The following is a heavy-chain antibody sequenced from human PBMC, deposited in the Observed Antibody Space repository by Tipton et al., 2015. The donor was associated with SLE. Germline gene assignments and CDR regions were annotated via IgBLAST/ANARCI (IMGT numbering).Heavy chain of an antibody. V-gene: IGHV4-59*11. CDR2: VFYTGST. J-gene: IGHJ3*02. Sequence: TLSLTCTVSGYSISGHYWTWIRQPPGKGLEYVGDVFYTGSTTYNPSLRSRVTISVDTSKNQFSLKLTSVTAADTAVYYCARSLKGAFDMWGQGTMVTVSS. CDR3: ARSLKGAFDM. CDR1: GYSISGHY.